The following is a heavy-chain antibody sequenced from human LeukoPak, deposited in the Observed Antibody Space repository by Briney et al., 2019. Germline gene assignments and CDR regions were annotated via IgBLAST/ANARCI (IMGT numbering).Heavy chain of an antibody. CDR2: INHSGST. CDR1: GGSFSGYY. Sequence: PSETLSLTCAVYGGSFSGYYWSWIRWPPGKGLEWIGEINHSGSTNYSPSLKSRVTISVDTSKNQFSLKLSSVTAADTAVYYCARGLDDTYYDSSGYPRGTYYFDYWGQGTLVTVSS. CDR3: ARGLDDTYYDSSGYPRGTYYFDY. V-gene: IGHV4-34*01. J-gene: IGHJ4*02. D-gene: IGHD3-22*01.